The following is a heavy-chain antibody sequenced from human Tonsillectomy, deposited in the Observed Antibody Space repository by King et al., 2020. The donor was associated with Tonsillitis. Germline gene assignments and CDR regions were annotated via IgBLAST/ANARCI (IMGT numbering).Heavy chain of an antibody. J-gene: IGHJ5*02. Sequence: EVQLVESGAEVKKPGESLRISCKGSGDNFTNYWITWVRQMPGKGLEWMGRIDPRDSYTNYSPSFQGHVTISADKSISTAYLQWSSLEASDTAMYYCARQLSIAEAGFLYNWFDPWGQGTLVTVSS. D-gene: IGHD6-13*01. CDR1: GDNFTNYW. V-gene: IGHV5-10-1*03. CDR3: ARQLSIAEAGFLYNWFDP. CDR2: IDPRDSYT.